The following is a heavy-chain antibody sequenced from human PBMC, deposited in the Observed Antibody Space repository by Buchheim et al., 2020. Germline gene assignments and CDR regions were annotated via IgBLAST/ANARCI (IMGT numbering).Heavy chain of an antibody. CDR3: AVGAHY. Sequence: DVQLVESGGGLVQSGGSLRLSCEASGFIFDNFWMTWVRQAQGKGLEWVAIIAGVGVKIYYGDAVKGRFTISRDNSKTSLFLQMDDLRSDDTAVYYCAVGAHYWGQGT. V-gene: IGHV3-7*01. J-gene: IGHJ4*02. D-gene: IGHD1-26*01. CDR2: IAGVGVKI. CDR1: GFIFDNFW.